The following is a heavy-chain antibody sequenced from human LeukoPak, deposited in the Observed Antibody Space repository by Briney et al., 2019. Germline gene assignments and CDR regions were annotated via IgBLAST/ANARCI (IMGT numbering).Heavy chain of an antibody. J-gene: IGHJ4*02. CDR1: GFTFSSYA. CDR2: ISSGTGSYI. CDR3: ARCSGVFGSSGY. V-gene: IGHV3-21*01. D-gene: IGHD6-6*01. Sequence: GGSLRLSCAASGFTFSSYAMSWVRQAPGKGLEWVSTISSGTGSYIYYADSVRGRFTISRDNAKNSLYLQMNSLRAEDTAVYYCARCSGVFGSSGYWGQGTLVTVSS.